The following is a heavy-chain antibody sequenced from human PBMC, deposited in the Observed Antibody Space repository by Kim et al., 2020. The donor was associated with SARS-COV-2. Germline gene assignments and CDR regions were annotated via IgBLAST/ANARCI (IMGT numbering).Heavy chain of an antibody. CDR1: GFTFSNAW. CDR2: IKSKTDGGTT. V-gene: IGHV3-15*01. J-gene: IGHJ2*01. D-gene: IGHD3-10*01. CDR3: TTRTPITIASIIPLWYFDL. Sequence: GGSLRLSCAASGFTFSNAWMSWVRQAPGKGLEWVGRIKSKTDGGTTDYAAPVKGRFTISRDDSKNTLYLQMNSLKTEDTAVYYCTTRTPITIASIIPLWYFDLWGRGTLVTVSS.